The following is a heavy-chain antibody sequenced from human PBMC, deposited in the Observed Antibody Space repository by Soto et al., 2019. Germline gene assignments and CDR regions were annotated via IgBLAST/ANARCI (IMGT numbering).Heavy chain of an antibody. V-gene: IGHV3-23*01. J-gene: IGHJ2*01. D-gene: IGHD2-21*01. CDR3: AKDRPPTEIGPQGYFDL. CDR1: GFTFSIYA. Sequence: GSLRLSCAASGFTFSIYALTWVRQAPGKGLEWVSAIATGDGTYYADSVRGRFTISRDNSKNTVYLQMNSLRAEDSAVYYCAKDRPPTEIGPQGYFDLWGRGTLVTVSS. CDR2: IATGDGT.